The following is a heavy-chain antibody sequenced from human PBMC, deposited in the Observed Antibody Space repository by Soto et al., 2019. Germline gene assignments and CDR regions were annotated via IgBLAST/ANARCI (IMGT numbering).Heavy chain of an antibody. CDR2: INHSGST. CDR1: GGSFSGYY. J-gene: IGHJ4*02. Sequence: SETLSLTCAVYGGSFSGYYWSWIRQPPGKGLEWIGEINHSGSTNYNPSLKSRVTISVDTSKNQFSLKLSSVTAADTAVYYCARAGIYSGYDAFDYWGQGTLVTVSS. V-gene: IGHV4-34*01. D-gene: IGHD5-12*01. CDR3: ARAGIYSGYDAFDY.